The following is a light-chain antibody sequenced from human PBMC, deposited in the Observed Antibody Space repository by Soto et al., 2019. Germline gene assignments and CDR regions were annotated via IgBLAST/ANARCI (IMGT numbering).Light chain of an antibody. J-gene: IGKJ2*01. CDR2: GAS. CDR3: QQYTNWPPVT. CDR1: QSVSNN. V-gene: IGKV3-15*01. Sequence: EIVMTQSPATLSVSPGERATLSCRASQSVSNNLAWYQHKPGQTPRLLIYGASTRATGIPVRFSGSGSGTEFTLTISSMQSEDFAVYYCQQYTNWPPVTFGQGTKLEIK.